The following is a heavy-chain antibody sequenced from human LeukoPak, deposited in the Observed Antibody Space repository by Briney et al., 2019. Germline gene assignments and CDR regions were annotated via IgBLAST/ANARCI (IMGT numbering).Heavy chain of an antibody. CDR3: AKDRVGIVVVPAAIHNWFDP. CDR1: GFTFSSYA. V-gene: IGHV3-23*01. J-gene: IGHJ5*02. D-gene: IGHD2-2*02. CDR2: ISGSGGST. Sequence: GGSLSLSCAASGFTFSSYAMSWVRQAPGKGLEWVSAISGSGGSTYYADSVKGRFTISRDNSKNTLYLQMNSLRAEDTAVYYCAKDRVGIVVVPAAIHNWFDPWGQGTLVTVSS.